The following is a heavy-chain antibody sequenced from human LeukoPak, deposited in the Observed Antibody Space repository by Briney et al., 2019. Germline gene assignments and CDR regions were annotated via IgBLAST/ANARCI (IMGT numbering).Heavy chain of an antibody. CDR1: GFPLSQYC. CDR2: FSCCGYHI. J-gene: IGHJ6*04. CDR3: AEIGITLTGGV. Sequence: GGPLTLLCGASGFPLSQYCMSWVRQATGEALVWLSYFSCCGYHIQYADSVKGRFTISRDNPKNSLYLQMNSLRAEDTAVYYCAEIGITLTGGVWGKGTTVTMSS. D-gene: IGHD3-10*02. V-gene: IGHV3-21*01.